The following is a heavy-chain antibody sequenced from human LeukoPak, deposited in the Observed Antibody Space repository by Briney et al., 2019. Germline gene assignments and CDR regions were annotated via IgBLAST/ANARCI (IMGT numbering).Heavy chain of an antibody. CDR3: ATLDYQKLGFDY. J-gene: IGHJ4*02. D-gene: IGHD3-16*01. V-gene: IGHV4-59*01. Sequence: SETLSLTCTVSGGSISIYYWSWIRQPPGKGLEWIGYISYSGTADYNPSLKSRVTISVDMSKNQFSLKLSSMTAADTAVYYCATLDYQKLGFDYWGQGNLVTVSS. CDR1: GGSISIYY. CDR2: ISYSGTA.